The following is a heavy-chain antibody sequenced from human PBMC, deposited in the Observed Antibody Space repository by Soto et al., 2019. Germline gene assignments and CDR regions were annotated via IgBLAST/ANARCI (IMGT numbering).Heavy chain of an antibody. CDR2: IYWDGDK. Sequence: SGPTLVNPTQTLTLTCTFSGFSLSTTGVGVGWIRQPPGKALEWLALIYWDGDKRYSPSLTRGLTITKDTSKNQVVLTMTNMDPVDTATYYCAQRVYTTSRKRWFDPWGQGTRVTSPQ. J-gene: IGHJ5*02. V-gene: IGHV2-5*02. CDR3: AQRVYTTSRKRWFDP. D-gene: IGHD3-16*01. CDR1: GFSLSTTGVG.